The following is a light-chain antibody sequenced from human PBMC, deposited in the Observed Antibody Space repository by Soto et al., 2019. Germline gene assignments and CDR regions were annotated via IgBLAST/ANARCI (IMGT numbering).Light chain of an antibody. CDR3: QQYGSLLWT. V-gene: IGKV3-20*01. CDR1: QSVSSSY. J-gene: IGKJ1*01. Sequence: EIVLTQSPGTLSLSPGERATLSCRASQSVSSSYLAWYQQKPGQAPRLLICGASSRATGIPDRMSGSGSGTDFTLTLSRLEPEDFAVYYCQQYGSLLWTFGQGTKVDIK. CDR2: GAS.